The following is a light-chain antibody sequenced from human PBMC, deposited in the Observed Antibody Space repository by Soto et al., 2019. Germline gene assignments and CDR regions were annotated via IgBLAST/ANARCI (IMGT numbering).Light chain of an antibody. J-gene: IGKJ2*01. V-gene: IGKV1D-12*01. CDR1: QRIINS. CDR2: AAS. CDR3: QQAFSFPRT. Sequence: DIQMTQSPSSLSASVGDRVTITCRASQRIINSLAWYQQKPGSAPKLLIYAASTSRAGVPSRFSGSGSGTEFTLTISGLQPEDLATYYCQQAFSFPRTFGQGTKLEI.